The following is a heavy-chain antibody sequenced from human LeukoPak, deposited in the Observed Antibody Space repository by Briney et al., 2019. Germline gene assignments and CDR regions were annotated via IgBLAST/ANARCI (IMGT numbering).Heavy chain of an antibody. Sequence: GGSLRLSCAASGFTFSSYAMSWVRQAPGKGLEWVSAISGSGGSTYYADSVKGRFTIPRDNSKNTLYLQMNSLRAEDTAVYYCARELHIAVAGTESWGQGTLVTVSS. J-gene: IGHJ4*02. CDR1: GFTFSSYA. CDR3: ARELHIAVAGTES. CDR2: ISGSGGST. D-gene: IGHD6-19*01. V-gene: IGHV3-23*01.